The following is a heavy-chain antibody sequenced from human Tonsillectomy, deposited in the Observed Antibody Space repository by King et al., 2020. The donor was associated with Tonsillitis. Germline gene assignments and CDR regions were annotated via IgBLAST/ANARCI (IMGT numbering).Heavy chain of an antibody. CDR2: ITHSGST. CDR3: PNSGYYYDAFDI. CDR1: GGSFSGYY. J-gene: IGHJ3*02. V-gene: IGHV4-34*01. D-gene: IGHD3-22*01. Sequence: VQLQQWGAGLLKPSETLSLTCAVYGGSFSGYYWSWIRQPPGKGLEWIGEITHSGSTNYNPSLKSRITISVDTSKNQFSLKLSSVTAADTAVYYCPNSGYYYDAFDIWGQGTMVTVSS.